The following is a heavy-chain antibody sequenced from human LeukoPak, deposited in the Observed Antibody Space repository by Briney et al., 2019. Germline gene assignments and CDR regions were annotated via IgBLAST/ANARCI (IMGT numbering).Heavy chain of an antibody. CDR3: ARAKYYDFWSGHLGPFDY. J-gene: IGHJ4*02. V-gene: IGHV4-59*01. CDR2: IYYSGST. CDR1: GGSISSYY. D-gene: IGHD3-3*01. Sequence: SETLSLTCTVSGGSISSYYWSWIRQPPGKGLEWIGYIYYSGSTNYNPSLKSRVTISVDTSKNQFSLKLSSVTAADTAVYYCARAKYYDFWSGHLGPFDYWGQGILVTVSS.